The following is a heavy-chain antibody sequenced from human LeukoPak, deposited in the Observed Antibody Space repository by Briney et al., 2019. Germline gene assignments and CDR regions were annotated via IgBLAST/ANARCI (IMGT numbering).Heavy chain of an antibody. CDR3: VRDPPLWSVDY. CDR1: GFTVSSNY. V-gene: IGHV3-66*02. D-gene: IGHD3-10*01. CDR2: IYSGGST. Sequence: GGSLRLSCAASGFTVSSNYMSWVRQARGKGLEWVSVIYSGGSTYYADSVKGRFTISRDNSKNTLYLQMNSLRAEDTAVYYCVRDPPLWSVDYWGQGTLVTVSS. J-gene: IGHJ4*02.